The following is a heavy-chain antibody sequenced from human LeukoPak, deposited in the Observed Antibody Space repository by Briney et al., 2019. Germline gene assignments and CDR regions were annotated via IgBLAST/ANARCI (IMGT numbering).Heavy chain of an antibody. Sequence: ASVKVSCKASGYTFTSYGISWVRQAPGQGLEWMGWMNPNSGNTGYAQKFQGRVTMTGNTSISTAYMELSSLRSEDTAVYYCTRVGDYYDSSGYYPYWGQGTLVTVSS. V-gene: IGHV1-8*02. J-gene: IGHJ4*02. CDR2: MNPNSGNT. D-gene: IGHD3-22*01. CDR1: GYTFTSYG. CDR3: TRVGDYYDSSGYYPY.